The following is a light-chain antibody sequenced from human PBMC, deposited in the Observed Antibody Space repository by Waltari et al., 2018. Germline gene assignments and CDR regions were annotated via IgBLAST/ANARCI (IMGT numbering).Light chain of an antibody. CDR2: WAS. CDR3: QQYYSTPLLT. Sequence: DIVMTQSPHSLAVSLGERATINSKSSQSVLYSSNNKNYLAWYQQKPGQPPKLLIYWASTRESGVPDRFSVSGSGTDFTLTISSLQAEDVAVYYCQQYYSTPLLTVGGGTKVEIK. V-gene: IGKV4-1*01. J-gene: IGKJ4*01. CDR1: QSVLYSSNNKNY.